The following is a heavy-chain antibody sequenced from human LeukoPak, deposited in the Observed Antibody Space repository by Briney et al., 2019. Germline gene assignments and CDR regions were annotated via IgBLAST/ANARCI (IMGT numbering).Heavy chain of an antibody. Sequence: AETLSLTCTVSGGSISSSSYYWGWIRQPPVKGLEWIGSIYYSGSTYYNPSLKSRVTISVDTSKNQFSLKLSSVTAADTAVYYCARDRWEPGAPDAFDIWGQGTMVTVSS. CDR2: IYYSGST. CDR1: GGSISSSSYY. D-gene: IGHD1-26*01. V-gene: IGHV4-39*07. J-gene: IGHJ3*02. CDR3: ARDRWEPGAPDAFDI.